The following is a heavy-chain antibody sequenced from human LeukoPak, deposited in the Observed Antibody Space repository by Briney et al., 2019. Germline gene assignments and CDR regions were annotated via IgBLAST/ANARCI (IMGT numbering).Heavy chain of an antibody. D-gene: IGHD2-15*01. CDR2: ISSDGSDK. CDR3: ASRDPCSGDSCYGLGY. V-gene: IGHV3-30-3*01. Sequence: GGSLRLSCAASGFTFSSYAISWVRQAPGKGLKWVAVISSDGSDKYYADSVQGRFTISRDNSKNTLYLQMNSLRADDTAVYYCASRDPCSGDSCYGLGYWGQGTLVTVSS. CDR1: GFTFSSYA. J-gene: IGHJ4*02.